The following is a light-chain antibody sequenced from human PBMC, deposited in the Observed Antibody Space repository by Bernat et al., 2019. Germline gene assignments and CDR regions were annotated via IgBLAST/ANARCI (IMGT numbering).Light chain of an antibody. Sequence: QSALTQPPSASGSPGQSVTISCTGTSSDVGGYNYVSWYQQHPGKAPKLIIYDGTNRPSGVSHRFSGSKSGNTASLTISGLQPEDEANYYCSSYISSRSDVFGSGTKVTVL. V-gene: IGLV2-14*03. CDR1: SSDVGGYNY. CDR3: SSYISSRSDV. CDR2: DGT. J-gene: IGLJ1*01.